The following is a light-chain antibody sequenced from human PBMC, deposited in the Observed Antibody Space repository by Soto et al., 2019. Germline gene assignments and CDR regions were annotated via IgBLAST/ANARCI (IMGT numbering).Light chain of an antibody. CDR1: SGDMGGYDY. V-gene: IGLV2-8*01. J-gene: IGLJ1*01. CDR3: NSYAGGNFYV. Sequence: QSVLTPPPSASGSPGQSVTIPCTGTSGDMGGYDYVSWYQQHPGKAPKLMMYEVSKRPSEVPDRFSGSKSGNAASLTVSGLQAEDEADYYCNSYAGGNFYVFGTVTKVTVL. CDR2: EVS.